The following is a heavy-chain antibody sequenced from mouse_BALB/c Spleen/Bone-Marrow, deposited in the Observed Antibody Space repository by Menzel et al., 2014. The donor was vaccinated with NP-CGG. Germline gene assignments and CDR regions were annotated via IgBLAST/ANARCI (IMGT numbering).Heavy chain of an antibody. CDR2: INPSTGYT. J-gene: IGHJ4*01. D-gene: IGHD1-1*01. CDR1: GYTFTSYW. V-gene: IGHV1-7*01. Sequence: QVQLQQPGAELAKPGASVKMSCEASGYTFTSYWMHWVKQRPGQGLEWIGYINPSTGYTECNQKFKDKATLTADKSSSTAYMQLSSLTSEDSAVYYCARPPYYYGSSYDAMDYWGQGTSVAVSS. CDR3: ARPPYYYGSSYDAMDY.